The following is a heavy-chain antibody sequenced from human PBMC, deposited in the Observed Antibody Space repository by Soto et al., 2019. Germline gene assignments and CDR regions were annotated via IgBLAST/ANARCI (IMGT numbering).Heavy chain of an antibody. D-gene: IGHD6-19*01. CDR2: IHYSGSA. J-gene: IGHJ5*02. CDR1: GSSIIGYY. Sequence: SQTRSLTFTFLGSSIIGYYWTWIPPSPERGLEWIGYIHYSGSANYNPSLNSRLTMSVDRSKSPFSMKLASVTAADTAVYYCARGVGGSGLNWFDPWGQGTLVTV. CDR3: ARGVGGSGLNWFDP. V-gene: IGHV4-59*12.